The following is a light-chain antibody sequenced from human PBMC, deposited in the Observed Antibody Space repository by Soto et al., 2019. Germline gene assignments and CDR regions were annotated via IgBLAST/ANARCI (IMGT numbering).Light chain of an antibody. J-gene: IGLJ1*01. V-gene: IGLV2-14*01. CDR3: CSYTSSSTLYV. CDR1: SSDVGGYNY. Sequence: QSALTQPASVSGSPGQSITISCTGTSSDVGGYNYVSWYQQHPGKAPKLMIYDVSNRPSGVSNRFSGSKSGNTASLTISGLPAEDEADYYCCSYTSSSTLYVFGTGTKLTVL. CDR2: DVS.